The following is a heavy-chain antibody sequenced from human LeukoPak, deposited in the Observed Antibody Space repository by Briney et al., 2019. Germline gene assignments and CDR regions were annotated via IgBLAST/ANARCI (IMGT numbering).Heavy chain of an antibody. D-gene: IGHD5-18*01. Sequence: ASVKVSCKVSGFTLTELSMHWVRQAPGKGLEWMGGFDPADGETIYAQKFQGRVTMTEDTSTDTAYMGLSSLRSEDTAVYYCATGIGKIQLPKFDYWGQGTLVTVSS. J-gene: IGHJ4*02. CDR2: FDPADGET. CDR1: GFTLTELS. CDR3: ATGIGKIQLPKFDY. V-gene: IGHV1-24*01.